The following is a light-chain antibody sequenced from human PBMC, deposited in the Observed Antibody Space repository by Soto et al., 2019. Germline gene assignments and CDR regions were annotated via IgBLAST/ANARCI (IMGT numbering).Light chain of an antibody. CDR2: EVS. Sequence: QSVLTQPASVSGSPGQSITISCTGTSSDVGSYNLVSWYQQHPGKAPKLMIYEVSKRPSGVSNRFSGSKSGNTASLTISGLQAEDEADYYCCSYAGSSTSPFGTGTKLTVL. CDR3: CSYAGSSTSP. J-gene: IGLJ1*01. CDR1: SSDVGSYNL. V-gene: IGLV2-23*02.